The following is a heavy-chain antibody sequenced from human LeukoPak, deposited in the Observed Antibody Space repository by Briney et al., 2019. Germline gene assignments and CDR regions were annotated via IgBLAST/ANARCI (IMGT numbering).Heavy chain of an antibody. CDR1: GFTFSSYA. Sequence: PGGSLRLSCAASGFTFSSYAMHWVRQAPGKGLEYVSAITTNGDKTYYGNSVKGRFTISRDNSKNTLYLQMGSLTIEDMAVYYCARGGATTLFDYWGQGTLVTASS. CDR2: ITTNGDKT. D-gene: IGHD1-26*01. CDR3: ARGGATTLFDY. J-gene: IGHJ4*02. V-gene: IGHV3-64*01.